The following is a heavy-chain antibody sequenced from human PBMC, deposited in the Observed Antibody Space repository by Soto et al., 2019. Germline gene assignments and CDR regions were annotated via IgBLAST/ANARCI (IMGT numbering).Heavy chain of an antibody. CDR2: IKQDGSEK. Sequence: GGSLRLSCAASGFTFSSYWMSWVRQAPGKGLEWVANIKQDGSEKYYVDSVKGRFTISRDNAQNSLYLQISSLGAEDTAVYYCARQSGYCSAGTCASFDFWGQGTLVTVSS. D-gene: IGHD2-15*01. J-gene: IGHJ4*02. CDR1: GFTFSSYW. CDR3: ARQSGYCSAGTCASFDF. V-gene: IGHV3-7*01.